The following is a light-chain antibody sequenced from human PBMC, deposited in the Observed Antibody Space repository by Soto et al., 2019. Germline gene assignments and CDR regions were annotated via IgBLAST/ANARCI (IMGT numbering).Light chain of an antibody. CDR2: GAY. J-gene: IGKJ1*01. V-gene: IGKV3-15*01. CDR1: QSVSSN. Sequence: MVMTQYPATLSVSPGERATLSCRAGQSVSSNLAWYQQKPGQAPRLLIYGAYTRATGIPARFSGSGSGTALTITISSLQSEDFAVYYCQQYNNWPPKTFGQGTKV. CDR3: QQYNNWPPKT.